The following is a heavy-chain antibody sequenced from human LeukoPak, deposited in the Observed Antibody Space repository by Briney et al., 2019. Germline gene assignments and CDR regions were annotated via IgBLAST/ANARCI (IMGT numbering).Heavy chain of an antibody. CDR2: ISSDGNTK. J-gene: IGHJ4*02. CDR3: ARDSRWDCGSDCYQPGFDY. Sequence: PGGSLRLSCAASGLTFSSSAFHWVRQAPGKGLEWVAVISSDGNTKYYADSLKGRFTISRDNSKNTLYLQMNSLRADDTAVYYCARDSRWDCGSDCYQPGFDYWGQGTLVTVSS. CDR1: GLTFSSSA. D-gene: IGHD2-21*02. V-gene: IGHV3-30*04.